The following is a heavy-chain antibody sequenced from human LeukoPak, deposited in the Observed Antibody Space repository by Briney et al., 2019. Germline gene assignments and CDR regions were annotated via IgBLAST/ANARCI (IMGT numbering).Heavy chain of an antibody. J-gene: IGHJ3*02. V-gene: IGHV3-7*03. D-gene: IGHD1-20*01. CDR3: AREGARYNWNDGNGAFDI. CDR2: IKQDGSEK. Sequence: PGGSLRISCAASGFTFSSYWMSWVRQAPGKGLEWVANIKQDGSEKYYVDSVKGRFTISRDNAKNSLYLQMNSLRAEDTAVYYCAREGARYNWNDGNGAFDIWGQGTMVTVSS. CDR1: GFTFSSYW.